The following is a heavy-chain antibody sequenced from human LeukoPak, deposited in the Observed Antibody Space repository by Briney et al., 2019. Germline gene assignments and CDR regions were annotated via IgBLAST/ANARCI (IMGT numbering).Heavy chain of an antibody. D-gene: IGHD3-22*01. CDR2: IKGDGSKK. CDR1: GFIFSRDW. V-gene: IGHV3-7*03. CDR3: AGDSTPADSSGYYDAFDI. J-gene: IGHJ3*02. Sequence: GGSLRLSCATSGFIFSRDWMTWVRQAPGKGPEWVANIKGDGSKKNLVDSVKGRFTISRDNAKNSLYLEMSSLRAEDTAVYYCAGDSTPADSSGYYDAFDIWGQGTKVTVSS.